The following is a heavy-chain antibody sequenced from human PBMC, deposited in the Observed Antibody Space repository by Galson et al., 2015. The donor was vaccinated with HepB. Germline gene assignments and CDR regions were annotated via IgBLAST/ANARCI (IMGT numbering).Heavy chain of an antibody. D-gene: IGHD6-19*01. J-gene: IGHJ4*02. V-gene: IGHV3-23*01. CDR3: AKFDLEYPRWLAPFDY. Sequence: SLRLSCAASGFTFSSYAMSWVRQAPGKGLEWVSAISGSGGSTYYADSVKGRFTISRDNSKNTLYLQMNSLRAEDTAVYYCAKFDLEYPRWLAPFDYWGQGTLVTVSS. CDR2: ISGSGGST. CDR1: GFTFSSYA.